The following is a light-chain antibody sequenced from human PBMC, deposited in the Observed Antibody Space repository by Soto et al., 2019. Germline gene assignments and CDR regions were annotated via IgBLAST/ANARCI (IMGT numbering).Light chain of an antibody. V-gene: IGKV3-20*01. CDR1: QSVSSSY. J-gene: IGKJ1*01. Sequence: EIVLTKSPGTLSLSPGERATLSCRAGQSVSSSYLAWYQQKPGQAPRLLIFGASIRVTGIPDRFIGSGSGTDFTLTISRLEPEDFAVYYCQHYVTSLTTFGQGTKVDIK. CDR2: GAS. CDR3: QHYVTSLTT.